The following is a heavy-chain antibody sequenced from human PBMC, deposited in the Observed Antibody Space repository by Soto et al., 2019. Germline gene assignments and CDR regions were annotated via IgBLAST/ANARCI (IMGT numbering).Heavy chain of an antibody. D-gene: IGHD6-19*01. CDR1: EFTFSNYA. CDR3: ARGMGASGRPKRNFDY. V-gene: IGHV3-30-3*01. Sequence: GSLRLSCAASEFTFSNYAMHWVRQAPGKGLEWVTFMSTDGSNEYYADSVKGRFTISRDNSKNTLYLQMNSLIAEDTAVYYCARGMGASGRPKRNFDYWGQGT. J-gene: IGHJ4*02. CDR2: MSTDGSNE.